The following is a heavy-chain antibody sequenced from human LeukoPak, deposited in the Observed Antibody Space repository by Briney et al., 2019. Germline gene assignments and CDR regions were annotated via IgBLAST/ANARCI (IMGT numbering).Heavy chain of an antibody. D-gene: IGHD3-10*01. CDR2: IYYSGST. J-gene: IGHJ4*02. CDR1: GGSISSSSYY. CDR3: ARRGGSGSYYIDY. Sequence: SETLSLTCTVSGGSISSSSYYWGWIRQPPGQGLEWIGSIYYSGSTYYNPSLKSRDTISVDTSKNQFSLKLNSVTAADTAVYYCARRGGSGSYYIDYWGQGTLVTVSS. V-gene: IGHV4-39*01.